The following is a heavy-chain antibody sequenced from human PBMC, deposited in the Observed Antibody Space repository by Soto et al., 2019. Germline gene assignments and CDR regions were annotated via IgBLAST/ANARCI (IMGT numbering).Heavy chain of an antibody. J-gene: IGHJ4*02. CDR1: GYTFSSYG. Sequence: VASVKVSCKGSGYTFSSYGITWVRQVPGQGLEWMGWTSAYNGNRNYAQNLQGRVIMTTDTSTSTAYMGLSRLRSDDTAVYYCARGSHKIYFDYWGQGTLVTVSS. V-gene: IGHV1-18*01. CDR3: ARGSHKIYFDY. CDR2: TSAYNGNR. D-gene: IGHD1-26*01.